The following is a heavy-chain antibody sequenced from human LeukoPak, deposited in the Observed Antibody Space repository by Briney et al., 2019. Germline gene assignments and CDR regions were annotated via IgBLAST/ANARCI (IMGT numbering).Heavy chain of an antibody. CDR2: VDHEDGET. D-gene: IGHD3-10*01. V-gene: IGHV1-24*01. J-gene: IGHJ4*02. CDR1: GGTFSSYA. Sequence: GASVKVSCKASGGTFSSYAISWVRQAPGKGLEWMGGVDHEDGETIYAQKFQGRVTMTEDTSTDIAYMELSSLRSEDTAVYYCATVLLRVRRSYYFDFWGQGTLVTVSS. CDR3: ATVLLRVRRSYYFDF.